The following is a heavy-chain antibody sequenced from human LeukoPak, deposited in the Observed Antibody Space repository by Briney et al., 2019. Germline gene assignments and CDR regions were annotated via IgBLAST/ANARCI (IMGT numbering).Heavy chain of an antibody. CDR3: ASLFSSGPLGGP. Sequence: ASVKVSRKASGYTFTSYYMHWVRQAPGQGLEWMGIINPSGGSTSYAQKFQGRVTMTRDTSTGTVYMELSSLRSEDTAVYYCASLFSSGPLGGPWGQGTLVTVSS. J-gene: IGHJ5*02. CDR2: INPSGGST. CDR1: GYTFTSYY. V-gene: IGHV1-46*01. D-gene: IGHD3-22*01.